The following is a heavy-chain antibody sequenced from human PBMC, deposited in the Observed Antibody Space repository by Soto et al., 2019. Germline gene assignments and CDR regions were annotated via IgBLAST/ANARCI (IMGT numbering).Heavy chain of an antibody. CDR1: GFSFRSNGVG. Sequence: QITLKESGPTLVKPTQTLTLTCTFSGFSFRSNGVGVGWIRQPPGKALEWLALIYWNDDKRYSPSLNSRLTITKDIAKNQVVLRMTNMDPGDTATYYGAHHIAAAIPFDNWGQGTLVRVSS. J-gene: IGHJ4*02. D-gene: IGHD6-13*01. V-gene: IGHV2-5*01. CDR3: AHHIAAAIPFDN. CDR2: IYWNDDK.